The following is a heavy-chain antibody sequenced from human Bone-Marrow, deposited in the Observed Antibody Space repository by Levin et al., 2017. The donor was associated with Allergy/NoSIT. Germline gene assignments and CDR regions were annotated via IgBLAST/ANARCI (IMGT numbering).Heavy chain of an antibody. V-gene: IGHV1-18*01. J-gene: IGHJ4*02. Sequence: GESLKISCMASGYTFTSFDISWVRQAPGQGLEWMGWISAHNGNTKYAQKIQGRVTMTTDTSTTTAYMELRSLKSDDTAVYYCAASISLVRGVPKYYFDYWGQGRLVTVSS. D-gene: IGHD3-10*01. CDR3: AASISLVRGVPKYYFDY. CDR1: GYTFTSFD. CDR2: ISAHNGNT.